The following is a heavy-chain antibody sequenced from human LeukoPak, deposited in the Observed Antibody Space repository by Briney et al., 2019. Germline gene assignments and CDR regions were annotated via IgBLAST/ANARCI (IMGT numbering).Heavy chain of an antibody. D-gene: IGHD3-3*01. CDR3: ASRYYDFWSGYLGYGMDV. Sequence: ASVKLSCKASGYTCTGYNMHWVRQAPGQGLEWMGWINPNSGGTNYAQKFQGRVTMTRDTSISTAYMELSRLRSDDTAVYYCASRYYDFWSGYLGYGMDVWGQGTTVTVSS. J-gene: IGHJ6*02. CDR2: INPNSGGT. V-gene: IGHV1-2*02. CDR1: GYTCTGYN.